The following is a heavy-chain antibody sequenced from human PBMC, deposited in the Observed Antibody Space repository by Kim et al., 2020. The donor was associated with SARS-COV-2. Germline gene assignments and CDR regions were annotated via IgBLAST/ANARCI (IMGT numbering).Heavy chain of an antibody. CDR3: ARKGVGAVAGSFDY. J-gene: IGHJ4*02. CDR2: IYSSGNT. V-gene: IGHV4-4*07. CDR1: SGSISGYY. Sequence: SETLSLTCTVSSGSISGYYWSWIRQPAGKGLEWIGRIYSSGNTNYNPSLKSRITMSVDTSKNQFSLRLGSVTAADTAVYYCARKGVGAVAGSFDYWGQGTLVTVSS. D-gene: IGHD6-19*01.